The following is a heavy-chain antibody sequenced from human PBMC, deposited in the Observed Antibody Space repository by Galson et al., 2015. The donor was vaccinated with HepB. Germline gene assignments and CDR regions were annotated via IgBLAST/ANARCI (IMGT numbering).Heavy chain of an antibody. D-gene: IGHD1-26*01. J-gene: IGHJ4*02. CDR1: GFTFSSYA. CDR3: AKEGGIVGTAAFDY. CDR2: ISGSGGST. V-gene: IGHV3-23*01. Sequence: LRLSCAASGFTFSSYAMSWVRQAPGKGLEWVSGISGSGGSTYYADPVKGRFTISRDNSKNTLYLQMNSLRAEDTAVYYCAKEGGIVGTAAFDYWGQGTLVTVSS.